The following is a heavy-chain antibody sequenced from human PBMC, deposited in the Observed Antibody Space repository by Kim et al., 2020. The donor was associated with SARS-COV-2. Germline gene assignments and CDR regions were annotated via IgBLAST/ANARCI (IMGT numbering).Heavy chain of an antibody. CDR3: ARDEQSIMITFGGVLDV. V-gene: IGHV3-30*07. Sequence: VKGRFTITRDNSKNTLYLQMNSLRAEDTAVYYCARDEQSIMITFGGVLDVWGQGTTVTVSS. J-gene: IGHJ6*02. D-gene: IGHD3-16*01.